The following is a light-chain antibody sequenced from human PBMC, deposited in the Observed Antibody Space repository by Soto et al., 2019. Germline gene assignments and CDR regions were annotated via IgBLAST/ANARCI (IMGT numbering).Light chain of an antibody. CDR1: SSDVGGYNY. Sequence: QSVLTQPPSASGSPGQSVAISCTGTSSDVGGYNYVSWYQQHPGKAPKLLIYEVTTRPSGVSTRFSGSKSGNTASLTISGLQAEDEADYHCSSYSSSGTLFAFGTGTKVTVL. CDR3: SSYSSSGTLFA. V-gene: IGLV2-14*01. CDR2: EVT. J-gene: IGLJ1*01.